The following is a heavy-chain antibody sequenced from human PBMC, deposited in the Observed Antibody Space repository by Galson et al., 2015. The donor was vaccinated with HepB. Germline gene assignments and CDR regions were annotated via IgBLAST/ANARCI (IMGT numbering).Heavy chain of an antibody. V-gene: IGHV3-23*01. Sequence: SLRLSCAASGFTFSTSAMSWVRQVPGKGLEWVSIISASGGSTNYADSVKGRFAISRDNSQNTLDLQMNSLRGEDTAVYYCAKGGRSSAGSEYWGQGTLVTVSS. D-gene: IGHD6-6*01. CDR3: AKGGRSSAGSEY. CDR1: GFTFSTSA. CDR2: ISASGGST. J-gene: IGHJ4*02.